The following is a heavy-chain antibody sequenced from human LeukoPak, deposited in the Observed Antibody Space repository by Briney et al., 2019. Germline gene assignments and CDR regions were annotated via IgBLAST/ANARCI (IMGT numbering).Heavy chain of an antibody. CDR3: AQDSGSGSYKVRFGFDY. CDR2: IIGGGGST. V-gene: IGHV3-23*01. Sequence: GGSLRLSCAASGFTFSSYGMSWVRQAPGKGLEGVAAIIGGGGSTYYADSVKGRFTISRDNSKNTLYLQMNSLRAEDTAVYVRAQDSGSGSYKVRFGFDYWGQGPLVTVPS. D-gene: IGHD3-3*01. CDR1: GFTFSSYG. J-gene: IGHJ4*02.